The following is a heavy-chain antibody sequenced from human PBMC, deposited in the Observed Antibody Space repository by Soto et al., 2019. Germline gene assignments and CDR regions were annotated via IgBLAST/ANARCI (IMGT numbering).Heavy chain of an antibody. D-gene: IGHD5-12*01. V-gene: IGHV3-30*18. CDR3: VKDRVPGAYGNYYGMDV. Sequence: PGGSLILSCRVSGFTFNNSGMHWVRQAPGKGLEWMAVISYDGSDKYYADSVKGRVIISRDNSKNTLNLEMNSLRAEDTAIYYCVKDRVPGAYGNYYGMDVWGQGTTVTVSS. CDR2: ISYDGSDK. CDR1: GFTFNNSG. J-gene: IGHJ6*02.